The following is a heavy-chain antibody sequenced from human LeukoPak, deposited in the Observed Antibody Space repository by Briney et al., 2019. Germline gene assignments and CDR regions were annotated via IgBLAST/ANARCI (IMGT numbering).Heavy chain of an antibody. Sequence: ASVKVSCEASGYRFTDYYVHWVRQAPGQGLEWMGWISAYNGNTNYAQKLQGRVTMTTDTSTSTAYMELRSLRSDDTAVYYCARRYYDYVWGSYDDYWGQGTLVTVSS. CDR3: ARRYYDYVWGSYDDY. CDR1: GYRFTDYY. D-gene: IGHD3-16*01. CDR2: ISAYNGNT. J-gene: IGHJ4*02. V-gene: IGHV1-18*04.